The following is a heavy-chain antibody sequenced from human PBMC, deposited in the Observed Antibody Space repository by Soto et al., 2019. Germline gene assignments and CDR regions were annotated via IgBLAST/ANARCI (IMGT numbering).Heavy chain of an antibody. J-gene: IGHJ4*02. CDR1: GDSVSKNY. D-gene: IGHD6-6*01. V-gene: IGHV4-4*07. CDR2: IHSTRSP. CDR3: ARAPATARRFDS. Sequence: SETLSLTCTVSGDSVSKNYWNWIRQPAGKGLEWIGRIHSTRSPNYNPSLKSRVTMSVDTSKNQFSLKLNLTSVTAAETVVYFGARAPATARRFDSWGQGTLVTVSS.